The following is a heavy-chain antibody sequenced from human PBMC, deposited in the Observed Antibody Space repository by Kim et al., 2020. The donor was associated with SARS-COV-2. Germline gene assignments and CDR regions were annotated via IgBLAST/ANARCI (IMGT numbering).Heavy chain of an antibody. J-gene: IGHJ4*02. Sequence: ASVKVSCEASGYDFTRYVIHWVRQAPGQGLEWMGWISADNGITNYAQKLRGRVTMATETSTSTVYMELMKLRSDDTVFYYCATAGHFFGSGSYLRYWGPATLVTVSS. CDR1: GYDFTRYV. D-gene: IGHD3-10*01. CDR3: ATAGHFFGSGSYLRY. CDR2: ISADNGIT. V-gene: IGHV1-18*01.